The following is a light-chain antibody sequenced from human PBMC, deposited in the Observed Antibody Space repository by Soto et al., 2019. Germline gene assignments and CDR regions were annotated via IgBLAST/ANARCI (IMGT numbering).Light chain of an antibody. Sequence: QSALTQPPSASGSPGQSVTIFCTGTSSDIGSCKYVSWYQQHPGKAPKLIIYEVIKRPSGVPDRFSGSKSGNTAALTVSGLQADDEADYYCSSYAGSNNLEVVFGGGTELTVL. CDR3: SSYAGSNNLEVV. J-gene: IGLJ3*02. CDR1: SSDIGSCKY. V-gene: IGLV2-8*01. CDR2: EVI.